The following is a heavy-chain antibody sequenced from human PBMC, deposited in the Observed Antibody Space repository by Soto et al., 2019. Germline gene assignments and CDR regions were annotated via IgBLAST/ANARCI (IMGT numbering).Heavy chain of an antibody. CDR2: IYYSGST. CDR3: ARGWDCTNGVCFGAPYYFDY. J-gene: IGHJ4*02. CDR1: GGSISSYY. D-gene: IGHD2-8*01. V-gene: IGHV4-59*01. Sequence: SETLSLTCTVSGGSISSYYWSWIRQPPGKGLDWIGYIYYSGSTNYNPSLKSRVTISVDTSKNQFSLKLSSVTAADTAVYYCARGWDCTNGVCFGAPYYFDYWGQGTLVTVSS.